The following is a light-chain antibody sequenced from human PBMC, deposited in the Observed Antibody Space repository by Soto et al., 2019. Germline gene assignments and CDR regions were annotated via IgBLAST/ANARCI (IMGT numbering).Light chain of an antibody. Sequence: ELTQPPSVSVSPGQTARITCSGDALPKQYAYWYQQKPGQAPVLVIYKDSERPSGIPERFSGSSSGTTVTLTISGVQAEDEADYYCQSADSSGTWVFGGGTQLTVL. J-gene: IGLJ3*02. CDR3: QSADSSGTWV. V-gene: IGLV3-25*02. CDR1: ALPKQY. CDR2: KDS.